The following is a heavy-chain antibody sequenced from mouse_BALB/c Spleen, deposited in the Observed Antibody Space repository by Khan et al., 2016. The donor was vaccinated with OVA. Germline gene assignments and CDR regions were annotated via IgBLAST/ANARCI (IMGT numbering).Heavy chain of an antibody. CDR1: GYSFTSYW. CDR2: INPSTDYT. J-gene: IGHJ3*01. CDR3: TNHGSSSAWFTY. V-gene: IGHV1-7*01. D-gene: IGHD1-1*01. Sequence: VKLQESGAELAKPRASVKMSCKASGYSFTSYWMHWVKQWPGQGLEWIGYINPSTDYTEYNPKFKGKATFTSDKSYSTAYMQLTNLTSEDSAVYYCTNHGSSSAWFTYWGQGTLVTVSA.